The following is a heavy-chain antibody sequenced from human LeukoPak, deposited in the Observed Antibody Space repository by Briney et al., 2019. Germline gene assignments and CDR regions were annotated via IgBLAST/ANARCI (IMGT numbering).Heavy chain of an antibody. D-gene: IGHD3-10*01. CDR2: TYSGGSI. J-gene: IGHJ4*02. Sequence: GGSLRLSCAASGFTVSSNYMSWVRQVPGKGLEWVSITYSGGSIYYADSVKGRFTISRDNSKNTLYLQMNSLRAEDTAMYYCARDSTNYDSGSYYSVYWGQGTLVTVSS. CDR1: GFTVSSNY. CDR3: ARDSTNYDSGSYYSVY. V-gene: IGHV3-66*01.